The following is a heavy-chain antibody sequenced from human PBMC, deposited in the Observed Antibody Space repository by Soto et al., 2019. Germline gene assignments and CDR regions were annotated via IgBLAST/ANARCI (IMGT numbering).Heavy chain of an antibody. V-gene: IGHV3-74*01. D-gene: IGHD6-19*01. CDR2: IQSDGSSI. CDR3: ARFLPFAVAGTSYGMDV. Sequence: GGSLRLSCAASGFIFNNYWMHWVRQVPGKGLMWVSRIQSDGSSIDYADSVKGRFTISRDNAKNTVYLQMNSLRVEDTAVYYCARFLPFAVAGTSYGMDVWGQGTTVTVSS. CDR1: GFIFNNYW. J-gene: IGHJ6*02.